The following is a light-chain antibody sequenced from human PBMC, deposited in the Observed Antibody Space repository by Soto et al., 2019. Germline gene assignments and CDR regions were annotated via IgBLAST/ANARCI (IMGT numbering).Light chain of an antibody. CDR1: QSISSY. V-gene: IGKV1-39*01. CDR2: AAS. J-gene: IGKJ4*01. CDR3: QQSYSTPLT. Sequence: DIQITQSPSSLSSSVGDRVAITCLSSQSISSYLNWYQQKPGKAPKLLIYAASSLQSGVPSRFSGSGSGTDFTLTISSLQPEDFATYYCQQSYSTPLTFGGGTKLDIK.